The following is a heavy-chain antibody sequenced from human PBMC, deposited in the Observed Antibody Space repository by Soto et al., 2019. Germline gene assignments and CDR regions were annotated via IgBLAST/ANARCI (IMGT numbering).Heavy chain of an antibody. CDR1: GFTVSSNY. J-gene: IGHJ6*02. CDR2: IYSGGST. D-gene: IGHD6-19*01. CDR3: ARVEQWLVLVYYYYGMDV. Sequence: HPGGSLRLSCAASGFTVSSNYMSWVRQAPGKGLEWVSVIYSGGSTYYADSVKGRFTISRDNSKDTLYLQMNSLRAEDTAVYYCARVEQWLVLVYYYYGMDVWGQGTTVTVSS. V-gene: IGHV3-53*01.